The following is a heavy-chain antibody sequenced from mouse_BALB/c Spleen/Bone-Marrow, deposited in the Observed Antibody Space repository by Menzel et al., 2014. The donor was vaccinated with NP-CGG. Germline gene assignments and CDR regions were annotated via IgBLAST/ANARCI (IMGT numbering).Heavy chain of an antibody. Sequence: DVKLVESGGGLVQPGGSRKLSCAASGFTFRSLGMHWARQAPEKGLEWVAYISGGTSTIYYADTVKGRFTISRDNPNNTLFLQMTSLRSEDTAMYYCVRGGYYVPSYFDYWGQGTTLTVSS. J-gene: IGHJ2*01. D-gene: IGHD2-3*01. V-gene: IGHV5-17*02. CDR1: GFTFRSLG. CDR2: ISGGTSTI. CDR3: VRGGYYVPSYFDY.